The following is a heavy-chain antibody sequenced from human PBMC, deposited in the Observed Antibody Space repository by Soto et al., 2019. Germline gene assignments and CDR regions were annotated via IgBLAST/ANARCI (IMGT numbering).Heavy chain of an antibody. D-gene: IGHD2-15*01. J-gene: IGHJ5*02. V-gene: IGHV4-34*02. CDR3: ARGPGYCSAGSCYSDCFDP. CDR1: GESFSGNF. CDR2: VNHNRRT. Sequence: QVQLQQWGAGRLKPSETLSLTCAVYGESFSGNFWNWIRQPPGRGLEWIGDVNHNRRTNYNPSLKSRVTMSVDASKNQFSLKLTSVTAADTAVYFCARGPGYCSAGSCYSDCFDPWGQGVLVTVSS.